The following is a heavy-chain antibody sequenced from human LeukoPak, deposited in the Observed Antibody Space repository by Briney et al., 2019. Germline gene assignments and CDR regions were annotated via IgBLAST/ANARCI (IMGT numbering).Heavy chain of an antibody. D-gene: IGHD6-19*01. CDR2: IGSSGTNR. V-gene: IGHV3-48*03. J-gene: IGHJ4*02. Sequence: PGGSLRLSCAVSEFPFSLYEMNWVRQAPGKGLEWVSNIGSSGTNRYYADSVKGRFSISRDNAKSSLYLQMNSLRVEDTAVYYCALLAVASDFDYWGQGALVTVSS. CDR3: ALLAVASDFDY. CDR1: EFPFSLYE.